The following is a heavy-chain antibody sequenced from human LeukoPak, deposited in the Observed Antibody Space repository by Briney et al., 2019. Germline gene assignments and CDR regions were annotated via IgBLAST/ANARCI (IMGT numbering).Heavy chain of an antibody. J-gene: IGHJ4*02. CDR3: AKGSKLCDY. CDR1: GFTFSSYG. Sequence: PGGSLRLSCAASGFTFSSYGMHWVRQAPGKGLEWVAVISYDGSNKYYADSVKGRFTISRDNSKNTLYLQMNSLRAEDTAVYYCAKGSKLCDYWGQGTLVTVPS. D-gene: IGHD2-2*01. V-gene: IGHV3-30*18. CDR2: ISYDGSNK.